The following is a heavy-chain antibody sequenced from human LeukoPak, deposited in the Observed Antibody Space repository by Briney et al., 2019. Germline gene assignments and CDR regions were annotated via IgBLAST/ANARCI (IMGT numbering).Heavy chain of an antibody. CDR1: GFTFNTYA. D-gene: IGHD1-26*01. Sequence: GGSLRLSCAASGFTFNTYAMSWVRQAPGRGLEWVSVIYSGGSTYYADSVKGRFTISRDNSKNTLYLQMNRLRAEDTAVYYCARALVGATGYWGQGTLVTVSS. CDR3: ARALVGATGY. V-gene: IGHV3-66*01. J-gene: IGHJ4*02. CDR2: IYSGGST.